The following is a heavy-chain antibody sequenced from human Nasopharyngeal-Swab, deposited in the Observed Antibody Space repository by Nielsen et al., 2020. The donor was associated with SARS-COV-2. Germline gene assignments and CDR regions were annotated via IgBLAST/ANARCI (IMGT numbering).Heavy chain of an antibody. Sequence: VRQAPGKGLEWVAVISYDGSNKYYADSVKGRFTISRDNSKNTLYLQMNSLRAEDTAVYYCAKGNPWELPAFGIWGQGTMVTVSS. CDR3: AKGNPWELPAFGI. CDR2: ISYDGSNK. J-gene: IGHJ3*02. V-gene: IGHV3-30*18. D-gene: IGHD1-26*01.